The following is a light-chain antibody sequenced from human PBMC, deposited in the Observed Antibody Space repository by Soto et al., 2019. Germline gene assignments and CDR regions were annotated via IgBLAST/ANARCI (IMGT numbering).Light chain of an antibody. J-gene: IGLJ2*01. V-gene: IGLV4-69*01. CDR2: LNSDGSH. Sequence: QPVLTQSPSASASLGASVKLTCTLSSGHSSYAIAWHQQRPEKGPRYLMKLNSDGSHSKGDGIPDRFSGSSSGAERYLTISSLQSEDEADYYCQTWVTGIQAFGGGTKLTVL. CDR1: SGHSSYA. CDR3: QTWVTGIQA.